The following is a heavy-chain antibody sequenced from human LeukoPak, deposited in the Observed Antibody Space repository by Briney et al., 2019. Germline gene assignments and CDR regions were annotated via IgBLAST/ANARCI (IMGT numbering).Heavy chain of an antibody. CDR3: ARDREYYYDSSGYSPDY. V-gene: IGHV3-11*01. CDR2: ISSSGSTI. Sequence: GGSLRLSCAASGFTFSDYYMSWIRQAPGKGLEWLSYISSSGSTIYYADSVKGRFTISRDNAKNSLYLQMNSLRAEDTAVYYCARDREYYYDSSGYSPDYWGQGTLVTVSS. J-gene: IGHJ4*02. D-gene: IGHD3-22*01. CDR1: GFTFSDYY.